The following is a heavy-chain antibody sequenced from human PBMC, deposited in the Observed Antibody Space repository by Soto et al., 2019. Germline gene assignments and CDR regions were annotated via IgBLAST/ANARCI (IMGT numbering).Heavy chain of an antibody. CDR1: GYTFTSYG. CDR3: ARVSVGLWPYYYYGMDV. V-gene: IGHV1-18*01. D-gene: IGHD5-18*01. Sequence: GASVKVSYKASGYTFTSYGISWVRQAPGQGLEWMGWISAYNGNTNYAQKLQGRVTMTTDTSTSTAYMELRSLRSDDTAVYYCARVSVGLWPYYYYGMDVWGQGTTVTVSS. J-gene: IGHJ6*02. CDR2: ISAYNGNT.